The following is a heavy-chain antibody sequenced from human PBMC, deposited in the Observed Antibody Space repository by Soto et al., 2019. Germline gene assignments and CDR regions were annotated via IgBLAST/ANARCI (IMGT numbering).Heavy chain of an antibody. CDR1: GFTFSDYY. CDR2: ISSSGNYA. Sequence: QVQLVESGGGLVKPGESLRLSCAASGFTFSDYYMNWIRQAPGKGLEWVSYISSSGNYANYADSVKGRFTISRDNAKNLLYLQMNSLRADDTAVYYCARFQGELTWFDPWGQGTLVTVSS. J-gene: IGHJ5*02. D-gene: IGHD1-26*01. V-gene: IGHV3-11*05. CDR3: ARFQGELTWFDP.